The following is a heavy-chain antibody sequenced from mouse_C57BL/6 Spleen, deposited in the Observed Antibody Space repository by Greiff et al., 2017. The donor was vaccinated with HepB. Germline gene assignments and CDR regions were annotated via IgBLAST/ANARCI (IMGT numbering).Heavy chain of an antibody. J-gene: IGHJ3*01. CDR1: GYTFTSYW. V-gene: IGHV1-64*01. CDR2: IHPNSGST. CDR3: ARPEGVLLRSFAY. Sequence: QVQLQQPGAELVKPGASVKLSCKASGYTFTSYWMHWVKQRPGQGLEWIGMIHPNSGSTNYNEKFKSKATLTVDKSSSTAYMQLSSLTSEDSAVYYCARPEGVLLRSFAYWGQGTLVTVSA. D-gene: IGHD1-1*01.